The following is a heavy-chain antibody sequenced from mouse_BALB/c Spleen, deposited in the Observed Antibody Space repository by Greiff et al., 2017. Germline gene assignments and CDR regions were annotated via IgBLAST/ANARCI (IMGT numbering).Heavy chain of an antibody. Sequence: VQLQQSGPELVKPGASVKMSCKASGYTFTSYDMHWVKQKPGQGLEWIGYINPYNDGTKYNEKFKGKATLTSDKSSSTAYMELSSLTSEDSAVYYCARVSTGAWFAYWGQGTLVTVSA. CDR1: GYTFTSYD. J-gene: IGHJ3*01. D-gene: IGHD5-1*01. CDR2: INPYNDGT. V-gene: IGHV1-14*01. CDR3: ARVSTGAWFAY.